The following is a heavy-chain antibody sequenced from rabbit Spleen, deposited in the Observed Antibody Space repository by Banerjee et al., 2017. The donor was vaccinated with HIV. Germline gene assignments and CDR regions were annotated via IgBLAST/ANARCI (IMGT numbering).Heavy chain of an antibody. D-gene: IGHD2-1*01. Sequence: QEQLVESGGGLVQPEGSLTLTCKASGFSFSGRDVMCWVRQAPGKGLQWIACINASTGKPVYATWASGRFTISRTSSTTVTLRMTSLTAADRATYFCARDLVGVIGWNLYLWGPGTLVTVS. V-gene: IGHV1S45*01. CDR2: INASTGKP. J-gene: IGHJ4*01. CDR3: ARDLVGVIGWNLYL. CDR1: GFSFSGRDV.